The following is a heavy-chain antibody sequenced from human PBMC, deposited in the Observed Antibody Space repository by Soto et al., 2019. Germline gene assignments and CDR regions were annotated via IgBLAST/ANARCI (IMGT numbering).Heavy chain of an antibody. D-gene: IGHD3-10*01. CDR2: ITYDGRND. CDR1: GFTFSGFL. Sequence: QVQLVESGGGVVQPGESLRLSCSASGFTFSGFLMHWVRQAPGKGLESVALITYDGRNDYYAESVKGRFSISRDNSKNTLYLQMNSLRPDDTAVYYCSRDLYFGAGDAIDIWGQGTMVTVSS. V-gene: IGHV3-30*04. CDR3: SRDLYFGAGDAIDI. J-gene: IGHJ3*02.